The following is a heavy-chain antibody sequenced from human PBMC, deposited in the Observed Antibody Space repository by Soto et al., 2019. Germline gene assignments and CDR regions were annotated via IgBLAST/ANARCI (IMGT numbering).Heavy chain of an antibody. CDR3: ASLTSWSQEYYYGMDV. V-gene: IGHV3-49*03. Sequence: GGSLRLSCTGSGFTFGDFGMRWFRQAPGKGLEWLGFIRSKGYGGTTESAASVRGRFITSRDDSKSIAYLQMNSLKTEDTAVYYCASLTSWSQEYYYGMDVWGQGTTVTVSS. CDR2: IRSKGYGGTT. D-gene: IGHD2-2*01. CDR1: GFTFGDFG. J-gene: IGHJ6*02.